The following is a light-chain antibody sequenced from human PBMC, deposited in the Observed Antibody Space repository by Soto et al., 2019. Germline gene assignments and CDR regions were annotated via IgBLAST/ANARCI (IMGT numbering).Light chain of an antibody. CDR1: QNIRSRY. J-gene: IGKJ2*01. V-gene: IGKV3-20*01. CDR3: QQYDSSPGYT. CDR2: GAS. Sequence: IVLTQSPGTLSLSPGERATLSCRASQNIRSRYVAWYQQKSGQAPRLLIFGASNRVTGIPDRFSGSGSGTDFTLSITILEPDDFAVYYFQQYDSSPGYTFGPGTKLEIK.